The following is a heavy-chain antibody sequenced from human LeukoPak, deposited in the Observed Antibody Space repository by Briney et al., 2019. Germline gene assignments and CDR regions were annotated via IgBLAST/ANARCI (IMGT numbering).Heavy chain of an antibody. J-gene: IGHJ4*02. CDR1: GFTFSSYW. CDR2: IKQGGSEK. V-gene: IGHV3-7*01. CDR3: ARDRGRGSYSTFDY. D-gene: IGHD1-26*01. Sequence: GGSLRLSCAASGFTFSSYWMSWVRQAPGKGLEWVANIKQGGSEKYYVDSVKGRFTISRDNAKDSLYLQMNSLRAEDTAVYYCARDRGRGSYSTFDYWGQGTLVTVSS.